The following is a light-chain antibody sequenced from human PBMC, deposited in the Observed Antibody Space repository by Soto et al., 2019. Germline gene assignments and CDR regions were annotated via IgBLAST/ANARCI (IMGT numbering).Light chain of an antibody. Sequence: EILLTQSPVTLSLSPGHRATLSCRASQSLTRNFLAWYQQRPGQTPRLLIYDASSRATDVPDRFSGSGSGKDFTLTISRLAPEDFAVYFCQQYGWLPRSFGGGTKVEI. CDR3: QQYGWLPRS. CDR1: QSLTRNF. CDR2: DAS. J-gene: IGKJ4*01. V-gene: IGKV3-20*01.